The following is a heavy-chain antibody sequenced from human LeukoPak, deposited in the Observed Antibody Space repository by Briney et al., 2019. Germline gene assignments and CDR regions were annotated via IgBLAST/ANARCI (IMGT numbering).Heavy chain of an antibody. J-gene: IGHJ4*02. Sequence: PGGSLRLSCAASGFTFSSYGMHWVRQAPGKGLEWVAFIRYDGSNKYYEDSVKGRFTISRDNSKNTLYLQMNSLRAEDTAVYYCAKDLVPLNVVVPAATLFDYWGQGTLVTVSS. D-gene: IGHD2-2*01. CDR2: IRYDGSNK. CDR1: GFTFSSYG. V-gene: IGHV3-30*02. CDR3: AKDLVPLNVVVPAATLFDY.